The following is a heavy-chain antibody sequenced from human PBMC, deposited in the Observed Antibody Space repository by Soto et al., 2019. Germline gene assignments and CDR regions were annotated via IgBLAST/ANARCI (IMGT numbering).Heavy chain of an antibody. V-gene: IGHV3-21*04. Sequence: GGSLRLSCAASGLNFEKCSINWVRQPPGKGPEWLASISPSSTYIRYADSVKGRFTISRDNARNSLSLQMMNLRADDTAIYYCATDTGDIEVVPATTWGQGTLVTVSS. CDR2: ISPSSTYI. CDR3: ATDTGDIEVVPATT. D-gene: IGHD2-15*01. CDR1: GLNFEKCS. J-gene: IGHJ4*02.